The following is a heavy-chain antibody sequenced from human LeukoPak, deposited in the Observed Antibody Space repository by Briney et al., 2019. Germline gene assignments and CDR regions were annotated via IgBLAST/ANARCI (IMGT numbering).Heavy chain of an antibody. CDR3: AKDLDSYGSYAGKPADD. CDR2: ISADGDST. Sequence: GGSLRLSYAASGFTFSSYPMNWVRQAPGKGLEWVSLISADGDSTYYADLVKGRFTISRDISKNTLYLQMNRLRVEDTAVYYCAKDLDSYGSYAGKPADDWGQGTLVTVSS. D-gene: IGHD6-19*01. CDR1: GFTFSSYP. J-gene: IGHJ4*02. V-gene: IGHV3-23*01.